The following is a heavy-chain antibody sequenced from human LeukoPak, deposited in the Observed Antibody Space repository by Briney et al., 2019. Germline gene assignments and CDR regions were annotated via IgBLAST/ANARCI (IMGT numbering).Heavy chain of an antibody. V-gene: IGHV3-11*04. D-gene: IGHD3-3*01. J-gene: IGHJ4*02. CDR2: ISSSGSTI. CDR1: GFTFSDYY. CDR3: AKDAARGPIFGVAYYFDF. Sequence: PGGSLRLSCAASGFTFSDYYMSWIRQAPGKGLEWVSYISSSGSTIYYADSVKGRFTISRDNAKNSLYLQMNRLRTEDTAVYYCAKDAARGPIFGVAYYFDFWGRGTLVTVSS.